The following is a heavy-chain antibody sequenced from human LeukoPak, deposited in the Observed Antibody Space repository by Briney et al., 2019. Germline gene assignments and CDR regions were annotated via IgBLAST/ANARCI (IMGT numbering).Heavy chain of an antibody. Sequence: GRSLRLSCAASGFTFGDYHIHWVRQAPGKGLEWVAGLSWNSQSIGYADSVKGRFTISRDNAKNSLYLQMNNLRVEDTALYYCAKESGTYYYFDYWGQGTLVTVSS. CDR1: GFTFGDYH. D-gene: IGHD1-26*01. V-gene: IGHV3-9*01. CDR2: LSWNSQSI. J-gene: IGHJ4*02. CDR3: AKESGTYYYFDY.